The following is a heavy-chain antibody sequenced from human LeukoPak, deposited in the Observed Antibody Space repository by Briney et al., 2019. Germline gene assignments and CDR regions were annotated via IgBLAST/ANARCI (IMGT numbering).Heavy chain of an antibody. J-gene: IGHJ4*02. CDR3: ARAIAVAGDDY. D-gene: IGHD6-19*01. CDR2: ITGSSSNI. Sequence: PGGSLRLSCAASGFTFSSYTMNWVRQAPGKGLGWVSSITGSSSNIYYADSVKGRFTISRDNAKNSLYLQMNSLRAEDTAVYYCARAIAVAGDDYWGQGTLVTVSS. V-gene: IGHV3-21*01. CDR1: GFTFSSYT.